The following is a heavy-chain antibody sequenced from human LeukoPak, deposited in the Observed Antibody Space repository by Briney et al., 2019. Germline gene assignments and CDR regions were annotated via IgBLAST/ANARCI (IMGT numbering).Heavy chain of an antibody. J-gene: IGHJ4*02. CDR3: ATGIDGYNYFFDY. Sequence: ASVKVSFKVSGYTLTELSMHWVRQAPGKGLEWMGGFDPEDGETIYAQKFQGRVTMTEDTSTDTAYMELSSLRSEDTAVYYCATGIDGYNYFFDYWGQGTLVTVSS. CDR1: GYTLTELS. D-gene: IGHD5-24*01. CDR2: FDPEDGET. V-gene: IGHV1-24*01.